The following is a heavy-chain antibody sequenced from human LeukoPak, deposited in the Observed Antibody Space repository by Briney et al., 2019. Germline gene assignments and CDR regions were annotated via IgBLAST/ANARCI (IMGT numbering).Heavy chain of an antibody. CDR2: IRSDASNK. Sequence: GSLRLSCAASGFTFSSHDMHWVRQAPGKGLEWVAFIRSDASNKYYADSVKGRFTISRDNSQNTLYLQMNSLRAEDTAVYYCAKGRWDLDYWGQGTLVTVSS. J-gene: IGHJ4*02. CDR1: GFTFSSHD. V-gene: IGHV3-30*02. D-gene: IGHD1-26*01. CDR3: AKGRWDLDY.